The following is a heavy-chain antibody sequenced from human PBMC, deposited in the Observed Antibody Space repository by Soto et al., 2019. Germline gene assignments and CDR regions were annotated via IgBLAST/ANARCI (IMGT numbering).Heavy chain of an antibody. CDR3: AKRTTGWYFDL. CDR2: ISGSGGST. V-gene: IGHV3-23*01. Sequence: EGELLESGGGLVQPGGSLRLSCAASGFTFTSYAMNWVRQAPGKGLEWVSVISGSGGSTYYADSVKGRFTISRDNSKNTLYLQMNRLRAEDTAVYYCAKRTTGWYFDLWGRGTLVTVSS. CDR1: GFTFTSYA. J-gene: IGHJ2*01.